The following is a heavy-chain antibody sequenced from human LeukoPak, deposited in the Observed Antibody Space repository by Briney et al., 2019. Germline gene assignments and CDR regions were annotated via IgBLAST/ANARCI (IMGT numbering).Heavy chain of an antibody. D-gene: IGHD3-9*01. CDR1: GFTFSSYA. V-gene: IGHV3-23*01. CDR3: PKLRPLRYFDWLSAPFDY. Sequence: PGGSLRLSCAASGFTFSSYAMSWVRQAPGKGLGWVSAISGSGGSTYYADSVKGRFTISRDNSKNTLYLQMNSLRAEDTAVYYCPKLRPLRYFDWLSAPFDYWGQRTLVTVSS. J-gene: IGHJ4*02. CDR2: ISGSGGST.